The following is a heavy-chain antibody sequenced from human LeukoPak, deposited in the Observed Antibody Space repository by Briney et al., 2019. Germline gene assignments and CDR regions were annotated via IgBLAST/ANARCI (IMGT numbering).Heavy chain of an antibody. CDR1: GDSVSTASNA. CDR2: TYYNPKWYT. D-gene: IGHD3-16*01. V-gene: IGHV6-1*01. J-gene: IGHJ6*02. CDR3: ARVSVGITQPIKLYYYYGMDV. Sequence: SQTLSLTCAISGDSVSTASNAWYWIRQSPSRGLEWLGRTYYNPKWYTDYAVSVSGRTTINPDTSRNQLSLKLSSVTAADTAVYYCARVSVGITQPIKLYYYYGMDVWGQGTTVTVSS.